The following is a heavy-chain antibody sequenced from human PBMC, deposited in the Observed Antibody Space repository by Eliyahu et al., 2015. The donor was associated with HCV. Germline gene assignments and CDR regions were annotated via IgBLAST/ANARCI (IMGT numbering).Heavy chain of an antibody. CDR2: IYPGGSDT. CDR3: ARLGGFWSGYEGKYFDF. J-gene: IGHJ4*02. CDR1: GYSFTTSW. Sequence: EVQLVQSGAEVKKPGESLKISCKGSGYSFTTSWIGWVRQMPGKGLEWMGIIYPGGSDTRYSPSFQGQVTVSADKSISTAYLEWSSLKASDTAIYYCARLGGFWSGYEGKYFDFWGQGALVTVSS. D-gene: IGHD3-3*01. V-gene: IGHV5-51*03.